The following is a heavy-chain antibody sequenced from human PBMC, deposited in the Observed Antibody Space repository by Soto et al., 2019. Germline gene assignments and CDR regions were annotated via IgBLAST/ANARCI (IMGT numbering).Heavy chain of an antibody. Sequence: SETLSLTCTVSGGSISSGGYSWTWIRQHPGKGLEWIGYIYYSGSTYYKPSLKSRVTISVDTSKNQFSLKVNSVTAADTAVYYCARRAVVAVTGSLDNWLDSWGQGILVTVSS. CDR3: ARRAVVAVTGSLDNWLDS. CDR1: GGSISSGGYS. CDR2: IYYSGST. J-gene: IGHJ5*01. D-gene: IGHD2-21*01. V-gene: IGHV4-31*03.